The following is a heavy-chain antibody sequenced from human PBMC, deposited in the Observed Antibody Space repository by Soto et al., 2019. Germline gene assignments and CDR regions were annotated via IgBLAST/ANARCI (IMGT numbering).Heavy chain of an antibody. CDR3: AKDHPRYCSGGSCYPFDY. D-gene: IGHD2-15*01. Sequence: ALRLSCAASGFTFSSYGMHWVRQAPGKGLEWVAVISYDGSNKYYADSVKGRFTISRDNSKNTLYLQMNSLRAEDTAVYYCAKDHPRYCSGGSCYPFDYWGQGTLVTVSS. CDR2: ISYDGSNK. CDR1: GFTFSSYG. J-gene: IGHJ4*02. V-gene: IGHV3-30*18.